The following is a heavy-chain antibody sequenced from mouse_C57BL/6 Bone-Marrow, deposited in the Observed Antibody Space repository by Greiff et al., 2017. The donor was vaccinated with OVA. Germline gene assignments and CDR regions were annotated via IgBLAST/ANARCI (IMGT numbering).Heavy chain of an antibody. V-gene: IGHV1-81*01. CDR2: IYPRSGNT. CDR3: ARNSYYYGSSEGDD. CDR1: GYTFTSYG. Sequence: QVQLKESGAELARPGASVKLSCKASGYTFTSYGISWVKQRTGQGLEWIGEIYPRSGNTYYNEKFKGKATLTADKSSSTAYMELRILTSEDSAVYCCARNSYYYGSSEGDDWGQGTTLTVSS. D-gene: IGHD1-1*01. J-gene: IGHJ2*01.